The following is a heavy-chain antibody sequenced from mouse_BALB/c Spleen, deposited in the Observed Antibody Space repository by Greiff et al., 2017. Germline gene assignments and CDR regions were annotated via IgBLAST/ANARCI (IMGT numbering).Heavy chain of an antibody. J-gene: IGHJ4*01. CDR2: IDPFNGGT. Sequence: VQLKESGPELMKPGASVKISCKASGYSFTSYYMHWVKQSHGKSLEWIGYIDPFNGGTSYNQKFKGKATLTVDKSSSTAYMHLSSLTSEDSAVYYCAPIYYYAMDYWGQGTSVTVSS. CDR3: APIYYYAMDY. V-gene: IGHV1S135*01. CDR1: GYSFTSYY.